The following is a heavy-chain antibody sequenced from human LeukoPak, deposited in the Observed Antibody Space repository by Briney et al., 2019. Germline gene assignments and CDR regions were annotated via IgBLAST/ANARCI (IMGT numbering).Heavy chain of an antibody. D-gene: IGHD1-14*01. J-gene: IGHJ4*02. V-gene: IGHV4-4*07. CDR1: GGSISSYY. CDR3: ARDSWPEVVRFDF. CDR2: IYTSGSN. Sequence: SETLSLTCTVSGGSISSYYWSWVRQPAGKGLEWIGRIYTSGSNNYNPSLKSRVTMSIDTSKNQFSLKLSSVTAADTAVYYCARDSWPEVVRFDFWGQGTLVTVSS.